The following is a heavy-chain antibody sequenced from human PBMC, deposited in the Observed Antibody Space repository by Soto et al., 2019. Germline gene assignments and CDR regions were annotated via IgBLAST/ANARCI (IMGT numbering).Heavy chain of an antibody. Sequence: GESLKISCKGSVYSFTCYWIGWVRQMPGKGLEWMGIIYPGDSDTRYSPSFQGQVTISADKSISTAYLQWSSLKASDTAMYYCARLSGCSSTSCYTHMDVWGQGTTVTVSS. CDR2: IYPGDSDT. V-gene: IGHV5-51*01. D-gene: IGHD2-2*02. CDR3: ARLSGCSSTSCYTHMDV. J-gene: IGHJ6*02. CDR1: VYSFTCYW.